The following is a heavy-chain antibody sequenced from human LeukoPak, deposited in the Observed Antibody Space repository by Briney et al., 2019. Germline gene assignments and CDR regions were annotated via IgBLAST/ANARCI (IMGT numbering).Heavy chain of an antibody. J-gene: IGHJ4*02. CDR1: GFIFSSYE. CDR3: ARVGTVSGDY. V-gene: IGHV3-48*03. CDR2: ISSSGSTI. Sequence: GGSLRLSCAASGFIFSSYEMNWVRQAPGKGLEWVSHISSSGSTIYYADSVKGRFTISRDNAENSLYLQMNSLRAEDTAVYYCARVGTVSGDYWGQGTLVTVSS. D-gene: IGHD4-17*01.